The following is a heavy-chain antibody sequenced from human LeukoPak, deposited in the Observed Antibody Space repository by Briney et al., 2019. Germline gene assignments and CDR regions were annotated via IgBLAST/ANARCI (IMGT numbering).Heavy chain of an antibody. CDR3: AKDEENYYDSSGYSDY. J-gene: IGHJ4*02. Sequence: PGGSLRLSCAASGFTFSSYAMSWVRQAPGKGLEWVSAISGSGGSTYYADSVKGRFTISRDNSKNTLYLQMNSLRAEDTAVYYSAKDEENYYDSSGYSDYWGQGTLVTVSS. D-gene: IGHD3-22*01. CDR1: GFTFSSYA. CDR2: ISGSGGST. V-gene: IGHV3-23*01.